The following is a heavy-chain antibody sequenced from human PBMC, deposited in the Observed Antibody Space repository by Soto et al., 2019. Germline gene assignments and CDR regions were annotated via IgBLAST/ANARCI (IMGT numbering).Heavy chain of an antibody. V-gene: IGHV6-1*01. CDR1: GDSVSSNTAS. Sequence: SQTLSLTCAISGDSVSSNTASWNWIRQSPSRSLEWLGRTYLRSKWYNDYAVSVKSRIIINPDTSNNQFSLQLNSVTPEDTAVYFCAKGDNLGPKTGYAFDPWGQGIMVTVSS. CDR3: AKGDNLGPKTGYAFDP. J-gene: IGHJ5*02. D-gene: IGHD5-12*01. CDR2: TYLRSKWYN.